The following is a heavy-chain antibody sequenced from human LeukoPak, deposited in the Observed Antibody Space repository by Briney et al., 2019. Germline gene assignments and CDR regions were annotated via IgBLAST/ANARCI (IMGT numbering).Heavy chain of an antibody. Sequence: ASVKVSRKASGYTFTSYAMNWVRQAPGQGLEWMGWINTNTGNPTYAQGFTGRFVFSLDTSVSTAYLQISSLKAEDTAVYYCARFRGYCSSTSRYTTHDAFDIWGQGTMVTVSS. D-gene: IGHD2-2*02. CDR1: GYTFTSYA. J-gene: IGHJ3*02. V-gene: IGHV7-4-1*02. CDR3: ARFRGYCSSTSRYTTHDAFDI. CDR2: INTNTGNP.